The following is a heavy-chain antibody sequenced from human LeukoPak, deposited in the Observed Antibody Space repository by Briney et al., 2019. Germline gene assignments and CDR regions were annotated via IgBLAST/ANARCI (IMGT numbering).Heavy chain of an antibody. Sequence: PSETLSLTCTVSGYSISSGYYWGWIRQPPGKGLEWIGSIYHSGSTYYNPSLKSRVTISVDTSKNQFSLKLSSVTAADTAVYYCARGGGVFVLVGGTFDYWGQGTLVTVSS. CDR3: ARGGGVFVLVGGTFDY. V-gene: IGHV4-38-2*02. J-gene: IGHJ4*02. CDR2: IYHSGST. CDR1: GYSISSGYY. D-gene: IGHD2-15*01.